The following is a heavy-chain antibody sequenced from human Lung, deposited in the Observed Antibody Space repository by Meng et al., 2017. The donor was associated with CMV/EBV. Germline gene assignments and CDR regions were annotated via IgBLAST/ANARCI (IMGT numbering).Heavy chain of an antibody. J-gene: IGHJ4*02. D-gene: IGHD1-26*01. CDR2: IYYSGST. CDR3: ARVGRSGSYLPGLDY. Sequence: SETLSLXXTVSGGSISSYHWSWIRQPPGKGLEWIGYIYYSGSTNYNPSLKSRVTISVDTSKNQFSLKLSSVTAADTAVYYCARVGRSGSYLPGLDYWGQGTXVTVDS. CDR1: GGSISSYH. V-gene: IGHV4-59*01.